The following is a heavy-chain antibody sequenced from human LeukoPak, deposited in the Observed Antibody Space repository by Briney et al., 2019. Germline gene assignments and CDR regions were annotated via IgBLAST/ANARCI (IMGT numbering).Heavy chain of an antibody. CDR3: ARERGEDYTVDY. CDR1: GFTFSSYS. V-gene: IGHV3-48*04. D-gene: IGHD4-11*01. Sequence: GGSLRLSCAASGFTFSSYSMNWVRQAPGKGLEWASYISSSSSTIYYADSVKGRFTISRDNAKNSLYLQMNSLRAEDTAVYCCARERGEDYTVDYWGQGTLVTVSS. J-gene: IGHJ4*02. CDR2: ISSSSSTI.